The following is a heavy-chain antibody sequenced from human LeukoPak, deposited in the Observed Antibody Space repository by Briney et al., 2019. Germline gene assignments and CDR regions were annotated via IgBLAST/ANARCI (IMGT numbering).Heavy chain of an antibody. Sequence: GGSLRLSCAASGFTFSSYAMSWVRQAPGKGLEWVSAISGSGGSTYYADSVKGRFTISRDNSKNTLYLQMNSLRAEDTAVYYCATASIAAWDYCYMDVWGKGTTVTVSS. J-gene: IGHJ6*03. CDR2: ISGSGGST. CDR3: ATASIAAWDYCYMDV. CDR1: GFTFSSYA. D-gene: IGHD6-6*01. V-gene: IGHV3-23*01.